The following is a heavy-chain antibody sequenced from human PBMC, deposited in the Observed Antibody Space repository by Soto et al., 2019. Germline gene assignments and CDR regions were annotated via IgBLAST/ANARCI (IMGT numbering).Heavy chain of an antibody. D-gene: IGHD3-10*01. CDR1: GYSFTSYW. CDR2: IDPSDSYS. J-gene: IGHJ6*02. CDR3: AGGGVRGVITRTRDYYGMDV. Sequence: GESLKISCKGSGYSFTSYWISWVRQMPGKGLEWMGRIDPSDSYSNYSPSFQGHVTISADKSISTAYLQWSGLKASDTAMYYCAGGGVRGVITRTRDYYGMDVWGQGTTVTVSS. V-gene: IGHV5-10-1*01.